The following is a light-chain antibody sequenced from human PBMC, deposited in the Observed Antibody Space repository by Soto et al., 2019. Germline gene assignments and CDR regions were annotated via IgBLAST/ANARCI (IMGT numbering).Light chain of an antibody. CDR2: DVT. J-gene: IGLJ3*02. CDR1: SSDVGAYNW. Sequence: QSVLTQPRSVSGSPGQSVTISCAGTSSDVGAYNWVSWYQQHPGKVPKLIIYDVTRRPSGVPDRFSASKSGNTTSLTISGLQADDEADYYCCSYAGSYTLVFGGGTKVTVL. CDR3: CSYAGSYTLV. V-gene: IGLV2-11*01.